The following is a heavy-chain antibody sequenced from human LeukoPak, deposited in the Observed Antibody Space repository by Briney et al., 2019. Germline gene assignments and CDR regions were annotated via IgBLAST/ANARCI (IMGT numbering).Heavy chain of an antibody. CDR1: GGSISSSSNY. V-gene: IGHV4-39*07. D-gene: IGHD6-6*01. Sequence: SETLSLTCSVSGGSISSSSNYWGWIRQPPGKRLEWIGSFYYSGTTDYNPSLKSRATISVDTSKNQFSLTLTSVTAADTGVYYCAGRVQGRSSEDYFQRWGQGTLVTVSS. CDR2: FYYSGTT. J-gene: IGHJ1*01. CDR3: AGRVQGRSSEDYFQR.